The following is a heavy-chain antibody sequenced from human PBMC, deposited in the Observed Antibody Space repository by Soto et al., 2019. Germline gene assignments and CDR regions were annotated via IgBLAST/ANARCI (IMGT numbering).Heavy chain of an antibody. D-gene: IGHD3-22*01. V-gene: IGHV4-31*03. CDR1: GGSVSSNSYY. CDR2: IYYSGST. Sequence: SETLSLTCSVSGGSVSSNSYYGSGIRQHPGKGPEWIGHIYYSGSTYYNPSLKSRVTISLDMSKNQFSLKLTSVSAADTAVYYCARGYDYDSGGYLFDYWGQGTLVTVSS. CDR3: ARGYDYDSGGYLFDY. J-gene: IGHJ4*02.